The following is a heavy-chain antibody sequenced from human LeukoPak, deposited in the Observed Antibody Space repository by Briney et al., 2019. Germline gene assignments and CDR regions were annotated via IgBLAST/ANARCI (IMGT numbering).Heavy chain of an antibody. CDR1: GFTFSSYW. D-gene: IGHD6-13*01. Sequence: GGSLRLSCAASGFTFSSYWMQWVRQAPGKGLEWVASINPGGGGKYYVESLKGRFTISRDDAKNSLYLQMNSLRAEDTAVYYCVKDGIWSFDYWGQGTLVTASS. CDR2: INPGGGGK. CDR3: VKDGIWSFDY. J-gene: IGHJ4*02. V-gene: IGHV3-7*01.